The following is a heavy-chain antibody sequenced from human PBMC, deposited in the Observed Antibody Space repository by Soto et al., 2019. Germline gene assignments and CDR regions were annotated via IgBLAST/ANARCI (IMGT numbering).Heavy chain of an antibody. D-gene: IGHD3-3*01. V-gene: IGHV4-59*08. J-gene: IGHJ4*02. Sequence: SETLSLTCTVSGGSISSYYWSWIRQPPGKGLEWIGYIYYSGSTNYNPSLKSRVTISVDTSKNQFSLKLSSVTAADTAVYYCARRTTIFGVVSQYYFDYWGQGTLVTVS. CDR1: GGSISSYY. CDR2: IYYSGST. CDR3: ARRTTIFGVVSQYYFDY.